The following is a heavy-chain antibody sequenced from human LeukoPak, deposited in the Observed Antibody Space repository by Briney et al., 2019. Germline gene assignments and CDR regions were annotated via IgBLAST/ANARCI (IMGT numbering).Heavy chain of an antibody. CDR2: ISYDGSNK. CDR3: ARAESGSYPTFDY. D-gene: IGHD1-26*01. CDR1: GFTFSSYA. J-gene: IGHJ4*02. Sequence: GRSLRLSCAASGFTFSSYAMHWVRQAPGKGLEWVAVISYDGSNKYYADSVKGRFTISRDNSKNTLYLQMNSLRAEDTAVYYCARAESGSYPTFDYWGQGTLVTVYS. V-gene: IGHV3-30-3*01.